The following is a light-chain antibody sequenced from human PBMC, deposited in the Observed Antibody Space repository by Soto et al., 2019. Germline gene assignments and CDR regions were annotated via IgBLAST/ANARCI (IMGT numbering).Light chain of an antibody. J-gene: IGKJ1*01. CDR2: GAS. CDR3: QQYYHWPRT. Sequence: EMVVTQSPATLSMSPGGRATLSCRTSESISRNLAWYQQELGQAPRLLIYGASTRATGVPDRFTGSGSGTDFILTITSLQSEDFGIYYCQQYYHWPRTFGQGTKVDI. V-gene: IGKV3-15*01. CDR1: ESISRN.